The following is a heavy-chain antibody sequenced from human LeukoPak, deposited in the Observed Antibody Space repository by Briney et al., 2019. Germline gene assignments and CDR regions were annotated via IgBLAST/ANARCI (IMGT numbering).Heavy chain of an antibody. Sequence: SETLSLTCSVSGGSISTYWWSWIRQAPGKGLEGIGNIFYSGYTNYNPSVKSRVTLSVATSTTQFSLTLSSVPAAATAVYYCASLRGWHNWFDPWGQGTLVTVSS. CDR1: GGSISTYW. V-gene: IGHV4-59*12. CDR2: IFYSGYT. J-gene: IGHJ5*02. CDR3: ASLRGWHNWFDP. D-gene: IGHD6-19*01.